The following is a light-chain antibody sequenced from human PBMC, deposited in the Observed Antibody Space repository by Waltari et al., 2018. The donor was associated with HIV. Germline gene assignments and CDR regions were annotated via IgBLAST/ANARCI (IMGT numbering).Light chain of an antibody. J-gene: IGLJ3*02. CDR2: YKS. Sequence: SYVLTQPPPASVAHGAASTIYCGAWHTGRKSAPWYKQQPGQAPLWVTRYKSDRPSGITDRISGSNSGHTATLTITSVEAGEEATYYCQVWDNSNEHVVFGGGTQLTVL. CDR3: QVWDNSNEHVV. V-gene: IGLV3-21*04. CDR1: HTGRKS.